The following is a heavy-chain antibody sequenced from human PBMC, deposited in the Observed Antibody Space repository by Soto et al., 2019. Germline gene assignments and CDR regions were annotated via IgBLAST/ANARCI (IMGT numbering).Heavy chain of an antibody. CDR2: IHSDGSST. V-gene: IGHV3-74*01. Sequence: GALRLSCECSGFTFSTYWMHWVRQAPGQGLVWVSRIHSDGSSTTYADSVKGRFTISRDNAKNTLYLQMNSLRAEDTAVYYCARGDRGAFDLWGQGTMVTVSS. J-gene: IGHJ3*01. D-gene: IGHD2-21*02. CDR3: ARGDRGAFDL. CDR1: GFTFSTYW.